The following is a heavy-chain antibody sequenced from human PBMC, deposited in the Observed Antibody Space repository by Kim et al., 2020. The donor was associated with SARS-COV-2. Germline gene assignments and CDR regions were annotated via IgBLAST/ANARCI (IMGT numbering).Heavy chain of an antibody. J-gene: IGHJ4*02. CDR3: ARDMDPFDY. Sequence: SGSTKNNPSRKSRVTISVDTSKNQFSLKLSSVTAADTAVYYCARDMDPFDYWGQGTLVTVSS. D-gene: IGHD3-10*01. CDR2: SGST. V-gene: IGHV4-59*01.